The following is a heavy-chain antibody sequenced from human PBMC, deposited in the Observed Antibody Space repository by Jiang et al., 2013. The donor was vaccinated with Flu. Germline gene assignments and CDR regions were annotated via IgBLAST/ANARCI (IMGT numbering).Heavy chain of an antibody. CDR2: IKQDGSEK. CDR3: ARDYGETMVSTDY. V-gene: IGHV3-7*03. J-gene: IGHJ4*02. Sequence: RLSCAASGFTFSSYWMSWVRQAPGKGLEWVANIKQDGSEKYYVDSVKGRFTISRDNAKNSLYLQMNSLRAEDTAVYYCARDYGETMVSTDYWGQGTLVTVSS. D-gene: IGHD4-17*01. CDR1: GFTFSSYW.